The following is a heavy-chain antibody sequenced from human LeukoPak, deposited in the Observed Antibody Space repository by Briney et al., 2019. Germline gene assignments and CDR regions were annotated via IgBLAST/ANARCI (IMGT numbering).Heavy chain of an antibody. CDR2: IYYSGST. CDR3: ARGGGDYYMDV. J-gene: IGHJ6*03. CDR1: GDSISSYY. V-gene: IGHV4-59*12. Sequence: SETLSLTCTVSGDSISSYYWSWIRQPPGKGLEWLGYIYYSGSTYYNPSLKSRVTISVDTSKNQFSLKLSSVTAAEPAGYYRARGGGDYYMDVWGKGTTVTVSS. D-gene: IGHD4-17*01.